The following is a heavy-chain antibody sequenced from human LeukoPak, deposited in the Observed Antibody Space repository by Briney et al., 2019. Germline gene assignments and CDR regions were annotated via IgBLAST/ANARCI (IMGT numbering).Heavy chain of an antibody. CDR3: ARDKKVITSKVWFDP. CDR1: GYTFTSYG. J-gene: IGHJ5*02. D-gene: IGHD3-22*01. CDR2: ISAYTGNT. Sequence: ASVKVSCKASGYTFTSYGISWLRQAPGQGLEWMGWISAYTGNTNYAQKLQGRVTMTTDTSTSTAYMELRSLRCDDTAVYYCARDKKVITSKVWFDPWGQGTLVTVSS. V-gene: IGHV1-18*01.